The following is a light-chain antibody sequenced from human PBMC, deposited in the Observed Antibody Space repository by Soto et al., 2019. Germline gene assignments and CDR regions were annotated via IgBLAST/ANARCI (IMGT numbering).Light chain of an antibody. CDR3: QQFQT. CDR1: QGISSY. V-gene: IGKV1-9*01. J-gene: IGKJ1*01. CDR2: AAS. Sequence: DLQLTQSPSFLSASVGDRVTITCRASQGISSYLAWYQQKPGKAPKLLIFAASTLQSGVPSRFSGSGSGTEFTLTISNLQPEDFATYYCQQFQTFGQGTRVEIK.